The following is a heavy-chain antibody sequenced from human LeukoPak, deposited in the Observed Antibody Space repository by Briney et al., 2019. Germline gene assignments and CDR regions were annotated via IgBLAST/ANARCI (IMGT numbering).Heavy chain of an antibody. Sequence: APVTVSCKASGYTFTGYYMHWVRQAPGQGLEWMGRINPNSGGTNYAQKFQGRVTMTRDTSISTAYMELSRLRSDDTAVYYCARGNRITIFGVANNGADYWGQGTLITVSS. CDR3: ARGNRITIFGVANNGADY. CDR2: INPNSGGT. J-gene: IGHJ4*02. CDR1: GYTFTGYY. D-gene: IGHD3-3*01. V-gene: IGHV1-2*06.